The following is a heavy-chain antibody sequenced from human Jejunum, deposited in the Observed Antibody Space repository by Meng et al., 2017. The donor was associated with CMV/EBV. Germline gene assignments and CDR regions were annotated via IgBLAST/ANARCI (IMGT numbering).Heavy chain of an antibody. CDR1: AGSISGYY. V-gene: IGHV4-4*07. Sequence: QVQLTESGPGLVKSSETLSLPCFVSAGSISGYYWSWIRQPAGKGLEWIGRIYTSGSTHYNPSLKSRLTMSVDLSNNQISLKLRSVTAADTAVYYCARESGSYYWFDPWGQGTLVTVSS. J-gene: IGHJ5*02. D-gene: IGHD1-26*01. CDR3: ARESGSYYWFDP. CDR2: IYTSGST.